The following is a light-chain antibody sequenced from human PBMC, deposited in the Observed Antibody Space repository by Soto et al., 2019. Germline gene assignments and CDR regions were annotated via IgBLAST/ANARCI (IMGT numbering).Light chain of an antibody. Sequence: SSELTQPPSVSVDPGKTARITCGGNNIGTKSVHWYQHKPGQAPVLVINYDSDRPSGIPERFSGSNSGGTATLTISRVEAGDEADYYCQVWDNSSDHPVFGGGTKLTVL. CDR2: YDS. V-gene: IGLV3-21*04. J-gene: IGLJ3*02. CDR1: NIGTKS. CDR3: QVWDNSSDHPV.